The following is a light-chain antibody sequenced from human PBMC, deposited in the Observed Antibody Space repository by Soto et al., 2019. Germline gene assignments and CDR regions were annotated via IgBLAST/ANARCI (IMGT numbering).Light chain of an antibody. CDR3: SSYTSSSTLV. V-gene: IGLV2-14*01. CDR2: EVI. J-gene: IGLJ2*01. CDR1: SSDVGGYNY. Sequence: QSALTQPASVSGSPGQSITISCTATSSDVGGYNYVSWFQQYPGKAPKLMIYEVINRPSGVSNRFSGSKSGNTASLIISGLQAEDEADYYCSSYTSSSTLVFGGGTKLTDL.